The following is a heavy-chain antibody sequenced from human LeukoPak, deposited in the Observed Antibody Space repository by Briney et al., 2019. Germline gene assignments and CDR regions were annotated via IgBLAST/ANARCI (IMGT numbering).Heavy chain of an antibody. V-gene: IGHV3-48*04. D-gene: IGHD6-19*01. CDR1: GFTVSTNY. CDR2: ISSSSSTI. Sequence: GGSLRLSCAASGFTVSTNYMSWVRQAPGKGLEWVSYISSSSSTIYYADSVKGRFTISRDNAKNSLYLQMNSLRAEDTAVYYCARDLGYSSGPNYWGQGTRVTVSS. CDR3: ARDLGYSSGPNY. J-gene: IGHJ4*02.